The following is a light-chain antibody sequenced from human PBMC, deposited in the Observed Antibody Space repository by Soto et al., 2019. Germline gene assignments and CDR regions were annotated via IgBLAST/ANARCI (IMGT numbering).Light chain of an antibody. CDR1: QSVSSN. CDR3: QQRSNWPFT. J-gene: IGKJ5*01. Sequence: EIVMTQSPATLSVSPGERATLSCRASQSVSSNLAWYQQKPGQAPRLLIYGASTRATGIPARFSGSGSGTDFTLTISSLESEYFAVDYCQQRSNWPFTFGQGTRLEI. V-gene: IGKV3D-15*01. CDR2: GAS.